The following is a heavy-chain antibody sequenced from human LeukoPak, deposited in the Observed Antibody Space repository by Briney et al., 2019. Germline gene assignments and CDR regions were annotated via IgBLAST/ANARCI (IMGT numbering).Heavy chain of an antibody. CDR2: ISASGTDT. Sequence: PGGSLRLSCAASGFTFSSYVMSWVRQAPGKGLEWVSTISASGTDTYYADSVKGRFTVSRDNSKKTLYLQMNSLRAEDTAVYYCAKGAPDSSSHHHAFDIWGQGTMVTVSS. CDR3: AKGAPDSSSHHHAFDI. CDR1: GFTFSSYV. V-gene: IGHV3-23*01. D-gene: IGHD6-13*01. J-gene: IGHJ3*02.